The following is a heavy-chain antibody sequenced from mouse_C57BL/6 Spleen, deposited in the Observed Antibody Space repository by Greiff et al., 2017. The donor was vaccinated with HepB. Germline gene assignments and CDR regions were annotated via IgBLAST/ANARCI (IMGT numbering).Heavy chain of an antibody. CDR3: TRLPSHHGDFDY. CDR2: IYPGNSDT. D-gene: IGHD6-1*01. Sequence: EVQLQQSGTVLARPGASVKMSCKTSGYTFTSYWMHWVKQRPGQGLEWIGAIYPGNSDTSYNQKVKGKAKLTAVTSASTAYMELSSLTNEDSAFYYCTRLPSHHGDFDYWGQGTTLTVSS. J-gene: IGHJ2*01. V-gene: IGHV1-5*01. CDR1: GYTFTSYW.